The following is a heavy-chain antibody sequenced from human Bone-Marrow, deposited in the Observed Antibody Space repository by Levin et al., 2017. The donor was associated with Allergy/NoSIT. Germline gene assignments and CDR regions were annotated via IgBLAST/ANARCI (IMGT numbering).Heavy chain of an antibody. CDR1: GYSFTSYW. CDR2: IYPGDSDT. Sequence: PGESLKISCKGSGYSFTSYWIGWVRQMPGKGLEWMGIIYPGDSDTRYSPSFQGQVTISADKSISTAYLQWSSLKASDTAMYYCARLKGSDRYQLLYWYFDLWGRGTLVTVSS. J-gene: IGHJ2*01. CDR3: ARLKGSDRYQLLYWYFDL. V-gene: IGHV5-51*01. D-gene: IGHD2-2*01.